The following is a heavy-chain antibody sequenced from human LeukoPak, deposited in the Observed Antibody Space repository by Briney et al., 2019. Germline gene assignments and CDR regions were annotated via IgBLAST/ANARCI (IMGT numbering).Heavy chain of an antibody. CDR1: GFTFSSYE. J-gene: IGHJ5*02. CDR3: ARDHASSSWYNWFDP. V-gene: IGHV3-48*03. Sequence: GGSLRLSCAASGFTFSSYEMNWVRQAPGKGLEWVSYISSSGSTIYYADSVKVRFTISRDNAKNSLYLQMNSLRAEDTAVYYCARDHASSSWYNWFDPWGQGTLVTVSS. D-gene: IGHD6-13*01. CDR2: ISSSGSTI.